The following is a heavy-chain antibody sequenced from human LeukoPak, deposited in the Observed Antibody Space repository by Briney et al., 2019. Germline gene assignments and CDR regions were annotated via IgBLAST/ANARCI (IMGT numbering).Heavy chain of an antibody. D-gene: IGHD1-26*01. CDR2: IDEGGSEK. CDR1: GSTFTNFW. V-gene: IGHV3-7*01. Sequence: GGSLRLSCAASGSTFTNFWMSWVRQAPGKGLEWVANIDEGGSEKYHVDSVKGRFTISRDNAKNSLYLQMNSLRGDDTAVYYCARAGDVGVVDYWGQGTLVTVSS. J-gene: IGHJ4*02. CDR3: ARAGDVGVVDY.